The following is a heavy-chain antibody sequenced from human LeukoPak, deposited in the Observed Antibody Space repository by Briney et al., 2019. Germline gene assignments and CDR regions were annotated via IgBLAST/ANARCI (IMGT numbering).Heavy chain of an antibody. CDR3: ARDNGGYSGYGP. D-gene: IGHD5-12*01. J-gene: IGHJ5*02. V-gene: IGHV3-66*01. CDR1: GFTVNSNY. CDR2: IYSGGST. Sequence: GGSLRLSCAASGFTVNSNYMSWVRQAPGKGLEWVSVIYSGGSTYYADSVKGRFTISRDNSKNTLYLQMNSLGAEDTAVYYCARDNGGYSGYGPWGQGTLVTVSS.